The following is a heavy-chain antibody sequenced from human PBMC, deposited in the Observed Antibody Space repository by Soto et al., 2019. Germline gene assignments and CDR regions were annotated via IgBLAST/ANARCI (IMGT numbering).Heavy chain of an antibody. D-gene: IGHD6-13*01. J-gene: IGHJ4*02. Sequence: QVQLQESGPGLVKPSQTLSLTCTVSGGSISSGGYYWSWIRQHQGKGLEWIGYIYYSGSTYYNPSLKSRVTISVDTSKNQCSLKLSSVTAADTAVYYCARYRNHCWYQVFDYWGQGTLVTVSS. CDR2: IYYSGST. CDR1: GGSISSGGYY. V-gene: IGHV4-31*03. CDR3: ARYRNHCWYQVFDY.